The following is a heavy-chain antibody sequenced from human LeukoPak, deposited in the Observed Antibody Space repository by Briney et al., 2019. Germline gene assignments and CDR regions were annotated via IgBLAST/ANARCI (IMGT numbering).Heavy chain of an antibody. CDR2: IIPILGIA. CDR1: GYTLTELS. J-gene: IGHJ4*02. D-gene: IGHD6-13*01. Sequence: SVKVSCKVSGYTLTELSMHWVRQAPGQGLEWMGRIIPILGIANYAQKFQGRVTITADKSTSTAYMELSSLRSEDTAVYYCARDTTAGDYWGQGTLVTVSS. V-gene: IGHV1-69*04. CDR3: ARDTTAGDY.